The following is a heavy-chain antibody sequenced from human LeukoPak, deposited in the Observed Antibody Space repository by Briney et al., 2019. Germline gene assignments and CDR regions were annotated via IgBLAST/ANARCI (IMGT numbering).Heavy chain of an antibody. V-gene: IGHV3-23*01. CDR1: GFTFSTYA. Sequence: GGSLRLSCAASGFTFSTYAMSWVRQAPGKGLEWVSAISGSGGSTYYADSVKGRFTISRDNSKNTLYLQMNSLRAEDTAVYYCAKWGTDDFWSDFDYWGQGTLVTVSS. CDR2: ISGSGGST. D-gene: IGHD3-3*01. CDR3: AKWGTDDFWSDFDY. J-gene: IGHJ4*02.